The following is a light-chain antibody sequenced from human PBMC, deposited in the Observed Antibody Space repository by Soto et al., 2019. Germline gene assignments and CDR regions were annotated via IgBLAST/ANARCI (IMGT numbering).Light chain of an antibody. CDR3: QQRKDYPLT. Sequence: DIQLTQSPSFLSVSVGDRVTITSLASQGISSYLAWFQQKPGRAPKLLVYAASTLQSGVPSRFSGSGSGTEFTLTISSLQPEDFATYYCQQRKDYPLTFGGGTKVDIK. V-gene: IGKV1-9*01. CDR2: AAS. CDR1: QGISSY. J-gene: IGKJ4*01.